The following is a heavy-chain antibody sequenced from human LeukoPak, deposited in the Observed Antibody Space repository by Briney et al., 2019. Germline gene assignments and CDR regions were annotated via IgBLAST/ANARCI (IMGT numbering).Heavy chain of an antibody. CDR1: GGTFSSYA. J-gene: IGHJ5*02. D-gene: IGHD2-15*01. Sequence: ASVKVSCKASGGTFSSYAISWVRQAPGQGLEWMGGIIPIFGTANYAQRFQGRVTITADESTSTAYMELSSLRSEDTAVYYCARDLRYCSGGSCYVNWFDPWGQGTLVTVSS. V-gene: IGHV1-69*13. CDR2: IIPIFGTA. CDR3: ARDLRYCSGGSCYVNWFDP.